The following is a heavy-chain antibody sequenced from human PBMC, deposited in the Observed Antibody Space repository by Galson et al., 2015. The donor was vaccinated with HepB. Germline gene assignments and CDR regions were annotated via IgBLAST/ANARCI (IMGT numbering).Heavy chain of an antibody. D-gene: IGHD2-8*02. CDR2: ISNDGKNK. J-gene: IGHJ4*02. Sequence: SLRLSCAASGFTFSAYGMHWVRQAPGKGLESVAVISNDGKNKNYADSLRGRFAISRDNPKNTLSLQMNSLRTEDTAVYYCARRRCTGGSRYSDYWGQGTLVTVSS. CDR1: GFTFSAYG. V-gene: IGHV3-30*09. CDR3: ARRRCTGGSRYSDY.